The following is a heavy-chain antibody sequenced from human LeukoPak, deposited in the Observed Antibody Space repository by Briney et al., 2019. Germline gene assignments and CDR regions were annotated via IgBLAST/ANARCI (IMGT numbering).Heavy chain of an antibody. CDR3: ARDKGSIWYAGFNH. V-gene: IGHV1-2*02. Sequence: GASVKVSCKASGYTFTGYYMHWVRQAPGQGLEWMGWINPNSGGTNYAQKFQGRVTMTRDTSISTAYMELSRLRSDDTAVYYCARDKGSIWYAGFNHWGQGTLVTVSS. CDR2: INPNSGGT. J-gene: IGHJ5*02. D-gene: IGHD6-13*01. CDR1: GYTFTGYY.